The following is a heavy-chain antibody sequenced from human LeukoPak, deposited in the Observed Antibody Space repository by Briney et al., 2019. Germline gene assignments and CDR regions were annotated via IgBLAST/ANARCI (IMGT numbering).Heavy chain of an antibody. D-gene: IGHD5-18*01. CDR2: INPSGGST. CDR3: ARHRYSYGPPGGWFDP. CDR1: GYTFTSYY. J-gene: IGHJ5*02. Sequence: ASVKVSCKASGYTFTSYYMHWVRQAPGQGLEWMGIINPSGGSTSYAQKFQGRVTMTRDTSTSTVYMELSSLRSEDTAVYYCARHRYSYGPPGGWFDPWGQGTLVTVSS. V-gene: IGHV1-46*01.